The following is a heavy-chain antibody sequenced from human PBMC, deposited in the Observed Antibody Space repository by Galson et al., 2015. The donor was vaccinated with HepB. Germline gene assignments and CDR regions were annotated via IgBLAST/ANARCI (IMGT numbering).Heavy chain of an antibody. CDR2: ISYDGSNK. CDR1: GFTFSSYA. J-gene: IGHJ3*02. CDR3: AREVYYYDSSGYLGDAFDI. Sequence: SLRLSCAASGFTFSSYAMHWVRQAPGRGLEWVAVISYDGSNKYYADSVKGRFTISRDNSKNTLYLQMNSLRAEDTAVYYCAREVYYYDSSGYLGDAFDIWGQGTMVTVSS. D-gene: IGHD3-22*01. V-gene: IGHV3-30*04.